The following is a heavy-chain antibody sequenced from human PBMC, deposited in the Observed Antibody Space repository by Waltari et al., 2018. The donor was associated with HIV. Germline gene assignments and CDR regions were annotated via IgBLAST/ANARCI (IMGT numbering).Heavy chain of an antibody. V-gene: IGHV4-39*07. J-gene: IGHJ4*02. D-gene: IGHD6-13*01. Sequence: QLQLQESGPGLVKPSETLSLTCTVPGGSLSSSSYYWGWIRQPPGKGLEWIGSIYYSGSTYYNPSLKSRVTISVDTSKNQFSLKLSSVTAADTAVYYCARTYSSSSFDYWGQGTLVTVSS. CDR3: ARTYSSSSFDY. CDR1: GGSLSSSSYY. CDR2: IYYSGST.